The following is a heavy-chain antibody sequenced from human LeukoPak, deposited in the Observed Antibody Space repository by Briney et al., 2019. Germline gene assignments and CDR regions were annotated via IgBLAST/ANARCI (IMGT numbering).Heavy chain of an antibody. J-gene: IGHJ4*02. CDR3: AREYCSGGSCYQLVDY. D-gene: IGHD2-15*01. V-gene: IGHV3-30*04. CDR1: GFTFSSYA. CDR2: ISYDGSNK. Sequence: PGGSLRLSCAASGFTFSSYAMHWVRQAPGKGLEWVAVISYDGSNKYYADSVKGRFTISRDNAKNSLYLQMNSLRAEDTAVYYCAREYCSGGSCYQLVDYWGQGTLVTVSS.